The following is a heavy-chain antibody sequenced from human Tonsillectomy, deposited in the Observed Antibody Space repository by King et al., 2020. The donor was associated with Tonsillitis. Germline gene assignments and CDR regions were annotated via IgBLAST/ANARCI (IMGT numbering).Heavy chain of an antibody. V-gene: IGHV4-39*01. CDR3: ASRDYRVMAATGTGVFAY. CDR1: GGSISSSNYY. J-gene: IGHJ4*02. CDR2: IYYSGAT. Sequence: LQLQESGPGLVKPSETLSLTCTVSGGSISSSNYYWGWVRQPPGKGLEWIGSIYYSGATYYNPSFKNRVTISVDTSKNQFSLKLSSVTAADMAVYYCASRDYRVMAATGTGVFAYWGQGPLVTVSS. D-gene: IGHD6-13*01.